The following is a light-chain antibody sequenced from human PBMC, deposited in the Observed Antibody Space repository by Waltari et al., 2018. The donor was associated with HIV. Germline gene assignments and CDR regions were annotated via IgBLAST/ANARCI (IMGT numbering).Light chain of an antibody. Sequence: EIVLTQSPGTLSLSPGGRATLSCRASQSVRSNFLAWYQQKRGQAPRLLIDGASTRATGIPDRFSGSGSGTDFTLTISRLEPEDFAVYCCQQYATSPVTFGHGTKVDIK. CDR3: QQYATSPVT. V-gene: IGKV3-20*01. CDR1: QSVRSNF. CDR2: GAS. J-gene: IGKJ1*01.